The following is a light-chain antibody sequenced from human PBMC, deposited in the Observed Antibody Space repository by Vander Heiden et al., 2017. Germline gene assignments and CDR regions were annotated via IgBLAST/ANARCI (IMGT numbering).Light chain of an antibody. J-gene: IGKJ5*01. CDR3: QNYNNAPLT. V-gene: IGKV1-27*01. CDR2: AAS. CDR1: QGISNY. Sequence: DIQTTQSPSSLSASVGDRVTITCRASQGISNYLAWYQQKPGKAPNLLIYAASNLDSGVPARFRGSGSGTDFTLTISSLQPEDVATYYCQNYNNAPLTFGQGTRLEIK.